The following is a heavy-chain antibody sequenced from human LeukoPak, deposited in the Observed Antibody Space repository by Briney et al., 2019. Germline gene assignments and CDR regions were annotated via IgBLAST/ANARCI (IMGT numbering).Heavy chain of an antibody. V-gene: IGHV3-15*01. Sequence: GGSLRLSCAASGFTFSNAWMSWVRQAPGKGLEWVGRIKSKTDGGTTDYAAPVKGRFTISRDDSKNTLYLQMNSLKTEDTAVYYCTTGRSSGAPVDYWGQGTLVTVSS. J-gene: IGHJ4*02. D-gene: IGHD3-10*01. CDR2: IKSKTDGGTT. CDR1: GFTFSNAW. CDR3: TTGRSSGAPVDY.